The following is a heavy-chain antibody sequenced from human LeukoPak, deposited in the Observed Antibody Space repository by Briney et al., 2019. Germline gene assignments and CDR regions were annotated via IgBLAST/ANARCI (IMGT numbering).Heavy chain of an antibody. J-gene: IGHJ4*02. D-gene: IGHD3-22*01. CDR1: GYTFTSYY. V-gene: IGHV1-46*01. CDR3: ARDRYYDSSGYQPFDY. Sequence: ASVTVSCKASGYTFTSYYMHWVRQAPGQGLERMRIINPSGGSTSYAQKFQGRVTMTRDTSTSTVYMELSSLRSEDTAVYYCARDRYYDSSGYQPFDYWGQGTLVTVSS. CDR2: INPSGGST.